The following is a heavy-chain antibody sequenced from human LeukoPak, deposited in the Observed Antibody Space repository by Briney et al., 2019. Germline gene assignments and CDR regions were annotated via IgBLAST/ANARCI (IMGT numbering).Heavy chain of an antibody. CDR3: ARDFNSFLYYYGSGSYPDY. CDR1: GFTFNSYA. D-gene: IGHD3-10*01. Sequence: GGSLRLSCVVSGFTFNSYAMNWVRQAPGKGLEWVSAVSGSGSSTYYADSVKGRFTISRDNSKNTLYLQMNSLRAEDTAVYYCARDFNSFLYYYGSGSYPDYWGQGTLVTVSS. V-gene: IGHV3-23*01. J-gene: IGHJ4*02. CDR2: VSGSGSST.